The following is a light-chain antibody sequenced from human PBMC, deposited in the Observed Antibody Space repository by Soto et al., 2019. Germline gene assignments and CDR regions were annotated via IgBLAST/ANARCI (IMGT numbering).Light chain of an antibody. V-gene: IGKV3-20*01. J-gene: IGKJ1*01. CDR1: QTVSSSF. CDR2: GAS. CDR3: QQYGSSRGT. Sequence: EIVLTQSPGTLSLSPGEGATLSCRASQTVSSSFLAWYQQKAGQAPRLLIYGASSRATGIPDRFSGSGSGTDFALTITRLEPEVFAGYYCQQYGSSRGTLGQGTKVELK.